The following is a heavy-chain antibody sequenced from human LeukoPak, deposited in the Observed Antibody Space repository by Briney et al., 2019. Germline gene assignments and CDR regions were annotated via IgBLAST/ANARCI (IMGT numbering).Heavy chain of an antibody. CDR1: GDSISDYY. V-gene: IGHV4-59*01. J-gene: IGHJ4*02. CDR3: ASQDAAGYYFGY. D-gene: IGHD6-25*01. CDR2: IYYTGST. Sequence: PSETLSLTCTVSGDSISDYYWSWIRRPPGRGLEWIGYIYYTGSTNRNPSLKSRVTISLDTSKNQFSLELTSVTPADTAVYYCASQDAAGYYFGYWGQGTLVTVPS.